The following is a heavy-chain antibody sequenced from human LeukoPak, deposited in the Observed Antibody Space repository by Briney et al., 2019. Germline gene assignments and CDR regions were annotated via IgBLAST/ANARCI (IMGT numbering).Heavy chain of an antibody. CDR1: GDSISSGGYY. J-gene: IGHJ3*02. V-gene: IGHV4-61*08. Sequence: SETLSLTCVVSGDSISSGGYYWTWIRQPPGKGLEWIGYIYFSGSTNYNPSLKNRVTFSVDTSKNQFSLNLSSVTAADTAVYYCARGYTSGWSPALDIWGQGTMVTVSS. CDR2: IYFSGST. CDR3: ARGYTSGWSPALDI. D-gene: IGHD6-19*01.